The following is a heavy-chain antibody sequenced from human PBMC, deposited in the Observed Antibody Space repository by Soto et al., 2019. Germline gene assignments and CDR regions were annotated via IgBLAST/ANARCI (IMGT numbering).Heavy chain of an antibody. J-gene: IGHJ4*02. Sequence: SLRVTCVVSGFTFDDYTMHWVRQAPGKGLEWVSSISWNHGGIGYADSVRGRFTVSRDNAKNSLYLQMNSLRREDTAFYYCIRKYYNTLGDDWGQGTLVTVSS. CDR2: ISWNHGGI. D-gene: IGHD3-9*01. CDR1: GFTFDDYT. V-gene: IGHV3-9*01. CDR3: IRKYYNTLGDD.